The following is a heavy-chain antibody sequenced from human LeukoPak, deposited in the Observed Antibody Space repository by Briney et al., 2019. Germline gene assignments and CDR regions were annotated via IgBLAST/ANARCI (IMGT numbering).Heavy chain of an antibody. J-gene: IGHJ4*02. V-gene: IGHV1-18*01. D-gene: IGHD1-26*01. CDR1: GYTFTSYG. CDR2: ISAYNGNT. CDR3: AREFRSGSYSEFDY. Sequence: ASVKVSCKASGYTFTSYGISWVRQAPGQGLEWMGWISAYNGNTNYAQKLQGRVTMTTDTSTSTACMELRSLRSDDTAVYYCAREFRSGSYSEFDYWGQGTLVTVSS.